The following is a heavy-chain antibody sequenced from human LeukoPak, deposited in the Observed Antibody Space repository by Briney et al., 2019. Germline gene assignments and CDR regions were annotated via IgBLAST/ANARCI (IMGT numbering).Heavy chain of an antibody. CDR1: GGSISSGGYS. D-gene: IGHD4-23*01. J-gene: IGHJ3*01. V-gene: IGHV4-30-2*05. CDR2: IYYSGST. CDR3: ARDLGYGGNGAFDV. Sequence: SQTLSLTCAVSGGSISSGGYSWSWIRQPPGKGLEWIGYIYYSGSTHYNPSLKSRVTISVDTSKNQFSLKLSSVTAADTAVYYCARDLGYGGNGAFDVWGQGTMVTVSS.